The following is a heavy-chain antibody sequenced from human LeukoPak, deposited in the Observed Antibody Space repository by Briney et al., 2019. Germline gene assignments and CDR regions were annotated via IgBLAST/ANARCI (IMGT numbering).Heavy chain of an antibody. Sequence: GGSLRLSCAASGFTFSSYSMNWVRQAPGKGLEWVSYISSSSSTIYYADSVKGRFTISRDNAKNSLYLQMNSLRAEDTAVYYCARRARVVVTAVYYYYYMDVWGKGTTVTISS. CDR1: GFTFSSYS. J-gene: IGHJ6*03. D-gene: IGHD2-21*02. CDR2: ISSSSSTI. CDR3: ARRARVVVTAVYYYYYMDV. V-gene: IGHV3-48*01.